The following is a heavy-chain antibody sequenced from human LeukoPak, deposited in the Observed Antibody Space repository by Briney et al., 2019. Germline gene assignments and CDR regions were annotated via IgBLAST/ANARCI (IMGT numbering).Heavy chain of an antibody. V-gene: IGHV3-48*03. D-gene: IGHD1-26*01. CDR1: GFTFSSYE. CDR3: ARAYSERYGLGYYYMDV. CDR2: ISSSGSTI. J-gene: IGHJ6*03. Sequence: GGSLRLSCAASGFTFSSYEMNWVRQAPGKGLEWVSYISSSGSTIYYADSVKGRFTISRDNAKKSVYLQMNSLRAEDTAVYYCARAYSERYGLGYYYMDVWGKGTTVTISS.